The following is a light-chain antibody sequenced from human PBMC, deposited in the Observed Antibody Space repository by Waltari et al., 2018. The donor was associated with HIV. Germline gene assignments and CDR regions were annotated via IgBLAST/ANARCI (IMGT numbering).Light chain of an antibody. CDR2: ASS. J-gene: IGKJ3*01. CDR1: QGISTY. Sequence: DIQLTQFPSFLSASVGDRVTITCRASQGISTYLAWYQQKPGKAPKLLIYASSTLQSVVPSRFIGSGSGTEFTLTISSLHPGDFATYDCQQFNSAFTFGPGTKVEI. V-gene: IGKV1-9*01. CDR3: QQFNSAFT.